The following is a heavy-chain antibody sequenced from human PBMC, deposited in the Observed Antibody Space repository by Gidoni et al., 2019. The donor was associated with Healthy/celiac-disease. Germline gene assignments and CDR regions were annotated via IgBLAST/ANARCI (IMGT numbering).Heavy chain of an antibody. D-gene: IGHD5-18*01. Sequence: EVQLVESGGGLVTPGGYLRLSCAASGFTFSCCSMSWVRQAPGKGLEWVSSISSSSSYIYYADSVKGRFTISRDNAKNSLYLQMNSLRAEDTAVYYCARGPPEQLWPDPYYFDYWGQGTLVTVSS. V-gene: IGHV3-21*01. CDR2: ISSSSSYI. CDR3: ARGPPEQLWPDPYYFDY. J-gene: IGHJ4*02. CDR1: GFTFSCCS.